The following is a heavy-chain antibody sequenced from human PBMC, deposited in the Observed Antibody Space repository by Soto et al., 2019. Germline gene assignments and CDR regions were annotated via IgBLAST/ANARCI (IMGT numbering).Heavy chain of an antibody. Sequence: GGSLRLSCAASGFTFSSYAMSWVRQAPGKGLEWVSAISGSGGSTYYADSVKGRFTISRDNSKNTLYLQMNSLRAEDTAVYYCAKGLGTWNDVCEWQSIVFLIWGQGTMVTVSS. D-gene: IGHD1-1*01. CDR2: ISGSGGST. J-gene: IGHJ3*02. CDR3: AKGLGTWNDVCEWQSIVFLI. V-gene: IGHV3-23*01. CDR1: GFTFSSYA.